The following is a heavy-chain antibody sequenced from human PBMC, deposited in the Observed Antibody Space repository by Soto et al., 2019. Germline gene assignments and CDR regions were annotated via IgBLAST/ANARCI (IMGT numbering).Heavy chain of an antibody. CDR2: IIPILGIA. Sequence: QVQLVQSGAEVKKPGSSVKVSCKASGGTFSSYTISWVRQAPGQGLEWMGRIIPILGIANYAQKFQGRVTITADKTTSTAFMELSRLRSEDTAVYYCARDQVTMVRGVIKNWFDPWGQGTLVTVSS. D-gene: IGHD3-10*01. CDR1: GGTFSSYT. V-gene: IGHV1-69*08. CDR3: ARDQVTMVRGVIKNWFDP. J-gene: IGHJ5*02.